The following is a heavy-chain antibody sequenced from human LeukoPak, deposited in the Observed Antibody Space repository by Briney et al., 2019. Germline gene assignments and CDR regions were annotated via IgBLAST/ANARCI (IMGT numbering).Heavy chain of an antibody. Sequence: GGSLRLSCAASGFSFSSYEMDWVRQAPGKGLEWVSYISSSGRTMYYADSVKGRFTISRDNAKNSLYLQMNSLRAEDTAVYYCAHQSSGWRYYFDYWGQGTLVTVSS. V-gene: IGHV3-48*03. J-gene: IGHJ4*02. CDR2: ISSSGRTM. D-gene: IGHD6-19*01. CDR3: AHQSSGWRYYFDY. CDR1: GFSFSSYE.